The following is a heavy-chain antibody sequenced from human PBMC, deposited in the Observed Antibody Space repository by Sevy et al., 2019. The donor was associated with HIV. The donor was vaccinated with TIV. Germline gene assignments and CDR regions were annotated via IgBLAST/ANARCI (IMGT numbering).Heavy chain of an antibody. Sequence: GGSLRLSCAASGFSVSSNFMSWVRQAPGRGLEWVSIFYGGGETYYAESVKGRFTISRDSSRNTVFLQMNSLRAEDTAIYFCTTSPRPNLADYWGQGTLVTVSS. V-gene: IGHV3-53*01. D-gene: IGHD1-1*01. CDR1: GFSVSSNF. CDR2: FYGGGET. CDR3: TTSPRPNLADY. J-gene: IGHJ4*02.